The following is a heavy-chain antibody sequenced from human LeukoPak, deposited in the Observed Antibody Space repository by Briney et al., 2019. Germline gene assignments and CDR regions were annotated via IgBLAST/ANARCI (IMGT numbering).Heavy chain of an antibody. CDR2: IYSGGST. CDR3: ARAETYDYVWGTEI. CDR1: GFTVSSNY. J-gene: IGHJ4*02. V-gene: IGHV3-53*01. D-gene: IGHD3-16*01. Sequence: PGGSLRLSCAAPGFTVSSNYMSWVRQAPGKGLEWVSVIYSGGSTYYADSVKGRFTISRDNSKNTLYLQMNSLRAEDTAVYYCARAETYDYVWGTEIWGQGTLVTVSS.